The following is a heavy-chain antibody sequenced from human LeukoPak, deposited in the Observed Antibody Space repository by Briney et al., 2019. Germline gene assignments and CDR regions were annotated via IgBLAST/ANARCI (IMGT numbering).Heavy chain of an antibody. CDR1: GFTFSSYA. V-gene: IGHV3-30*04. D-gene: IGHD3-22*01. CDR3: AKIPRGGSGYPLDY. J-gene: IGHJ4*02. CDR2: ISYDGSNK. Sequence: GGSLRLSCAASGFTFSSYAMHWVRQAPGKGLEWVAVISYDGSNKYYADSVKGRFTISRDNSKNTLYLQMNSLRAEDTAVYHCAKIPRGGSGYPLDYWGQGTLVTVSS.